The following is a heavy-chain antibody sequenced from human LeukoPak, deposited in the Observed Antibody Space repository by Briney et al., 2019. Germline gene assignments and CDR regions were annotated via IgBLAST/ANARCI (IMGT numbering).Heavy chain of an antibody. CDR3: ARSGYSSGWCPDI. D-gene: IGHD6-19*01. J-gene: IGHJ3*02. CDR2: INHSGST. V-gene: IGHV4-34*01. CDR1: GGSFSNYY. Sequence: SETLSLTCAVYGGSFSNYYWSWIRQPPGKGLEWIGEINHSGSTNYNPSLKSRVTISVDTSKNQFSLKLSSVTAADTAVYYCARSGYSSGWCPDIWGQGTMVTVSS.